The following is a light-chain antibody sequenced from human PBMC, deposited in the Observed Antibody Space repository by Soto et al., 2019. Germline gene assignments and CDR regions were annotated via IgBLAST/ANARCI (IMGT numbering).Light chain of an antibody. CDR1: QGISIW. V-gene: IGKV1-12*01. CDR2: AAT. J-gene: IGKJ4*01. Sequence: DIQMTQSPSSVSASVGDRVTITCRATQGISIWLAWYQQKPGQAPKLLIYAATSLQDGVPLRFSGSGSGADFTLTISALQPEDFATYYCQQANSLPLTFGGGTKVEIK. CDR3: QQANSLPLT.